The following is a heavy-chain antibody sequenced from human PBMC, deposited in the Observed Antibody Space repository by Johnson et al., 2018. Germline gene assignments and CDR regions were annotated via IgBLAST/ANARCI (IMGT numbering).Heavy chain of an antibody. CDR1: GYSFKNYW. V-gene: IGHV5-51*01. CDR2: LYPDDPDL. J-gene: IGHJ6*02. D-gene: IGHD2-2*01. Sequence: EVQLVESGVEVKKPGESXKISCKGSGYSFKNYWIAWVRRMPGKGLEWMGILYPDDPDLRYSPSFQGQVIISVDKSISTAYLQWSSLKASDTAIYYCVRQGSSSSGVGPMDVWGQGTTVIVSS. CDR3: VRQGSSSSGVGPMDV.